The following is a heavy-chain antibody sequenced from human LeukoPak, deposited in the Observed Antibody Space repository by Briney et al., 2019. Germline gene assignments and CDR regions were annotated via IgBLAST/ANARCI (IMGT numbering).Heavy chain of an antibody. CDR1: GFTFSNYW. D-gene: IGHD3-10*01. CDR3: VGGGRAKY. V-gene: IGHV3-7*01. CDR2: IKQDGSEK. J-gene: IGHJ4*02. Sequence: HPGGSLRLSCEASGFTFSNYWMNWVRQAPGKGLEWVANIKQDGSEKTYVDSVKGRFTISRDNAKNSLYLQMNSLRPEDTAVYYCVGGGRAKYWGQGTLVTVSS.